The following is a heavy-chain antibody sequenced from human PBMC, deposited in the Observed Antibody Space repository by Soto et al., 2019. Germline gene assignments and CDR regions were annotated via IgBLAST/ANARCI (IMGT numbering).Heavy chain of an antibody. Sequence: GGSLRLSCAASGFTFGTYGMHWVRQAPGKGLEWVAVIWYDGSNKYYADSVKGRFTISRDNSKTTLYLQMNSLRAEDTAVYYCARASSSGWAYFDYWGQGTLVTVSS. CDR2: IWYDGSNK. CDR3: ARASSSGWAYFDY. J-gene: IGHJ4*02. V-gene: IGHV3-33*01. D-gene: IGHD6-19*01. CDR1: GFTFGTYG.